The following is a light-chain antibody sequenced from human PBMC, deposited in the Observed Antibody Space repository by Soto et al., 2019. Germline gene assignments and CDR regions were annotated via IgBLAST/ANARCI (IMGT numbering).Light chain of an antibody. CDR3: TSYISSNSLV. Sequence: QSALTQPASVSGSPGQSITISCTGASSDLGDYDFVSWYQHHPGKAPKLMIYEVISRPSGVSDRFSGSKSGNTASLTISGLRAEDEGDYYCTSYISSNSLVFGTGTKLTVL. CDR2: EVI. J-gene: IGLJ1*01. V-gene: IGLV2-14*01. CDR1: SSDLGDYDF.